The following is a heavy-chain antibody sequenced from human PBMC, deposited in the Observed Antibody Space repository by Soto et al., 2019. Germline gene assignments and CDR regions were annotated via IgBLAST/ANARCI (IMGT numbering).Heavy chain of an antibody. J-gene: IGHJ5*02. Sequence: ASVKVSCKASGYSFTNTDVSWVRQATGQGLEWMGWMNPGSGDTGYAQKFQGRVTMTRDISIATAYMELSSLRSDDTAIYYCARMATFGSLNWFDPWGQGTLVTVSS. CDR1: GYSFTNTD. CDR3: ARMATFGSLNWFDP. CDR2: MNPGSGDT. V-gene: IGHV1-8*01. D-gene: IGHD3-16*01.